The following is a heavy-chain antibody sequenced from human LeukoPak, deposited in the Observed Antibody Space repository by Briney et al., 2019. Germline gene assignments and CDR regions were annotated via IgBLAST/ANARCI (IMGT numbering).Heavy chain of an antibody. J-gene: IGHJ4*02. CDR2: IYYSGST. V-gene: IGHV4-59*08. D-gene: IGHD6-19*01. CDR3: ARLSSGWSNAVFDY. Sequence: KTSETLSLTCTVSGGSISSYYWSWIRQPPGKGLEWIGYIYYSGSTNYNPSLKSRVTISVDTSKNQFSLKLSSVTAADTAVYYCARLSSGWSNAVFDYWGQGTLVTVSS. CDR1: GGSISSYY.